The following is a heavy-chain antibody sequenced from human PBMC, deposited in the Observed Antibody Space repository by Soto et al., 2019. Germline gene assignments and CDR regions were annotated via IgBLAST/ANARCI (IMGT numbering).Heavy chain of an antibody. CDR2: VSAGGDMT. CDR3: ARGDRGGSGSPASYYYSGLDV. V-gene: IGHV3-23*01. CDR1: GFTFSSYA. D-gene: IGHD3-10*01. J-gene: IGHJ6*02. Sequence: DVHLLESGGHLVQPGGPLRLSCAASGFTFSSYAMSWVRQAPGKGLEWVSSVSAGGDMTYYSDSVKGRFTISRDNSNNALFLQMNSLRIEDTALYYCARGDRGGSGSPASYYYSGLDVWGQGATVTVS.